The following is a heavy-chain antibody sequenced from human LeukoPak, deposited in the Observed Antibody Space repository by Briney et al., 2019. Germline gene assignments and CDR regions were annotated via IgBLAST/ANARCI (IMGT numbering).Heavy chain of an antibody. V-gene: IGHV4-4*09. D-gene: IGHD2-21*01. J-gene: IGHJ5*02. CDR3: ATSHDVKTAPYDL. Sequence: SETLSLTCTVSGGSISSYCWSWVRQPPGEGLEWIGYIYPSGSTDYNPSLKSRVTMSVDTSKNQLSMELRFLTAADTAVYYCATSHDVKTAPYDLWGQGILVTVSS. CDR2: IYPSGST. CDR1: GGSISSYC.